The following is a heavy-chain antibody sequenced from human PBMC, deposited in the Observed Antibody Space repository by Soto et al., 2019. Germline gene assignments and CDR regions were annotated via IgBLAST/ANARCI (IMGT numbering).Heavy chain of an antibody. CDR2: MNPNSGNT. Sequence: QVQLVQSGAEMKKPGASVKVSCRASGYTFTSYDINWVRQATGQGLEWMGWMNPNSGNTGYAQKFQGRVTMTRNTSISTAYMELSSLRSEDTAVYYCARGYCSGGSCYKAFDIWGQGTMVTVSS. J-gene: IGHJ3*02. V-gene: IGHV1-8*01. CDR1: GYTFTSYD. D-gene: IGHD2-15*01. CDR3: ARGYCSGGSCYKAFDI.